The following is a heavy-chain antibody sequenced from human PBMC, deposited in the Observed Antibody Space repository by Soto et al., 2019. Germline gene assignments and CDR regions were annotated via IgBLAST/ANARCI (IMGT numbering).Heavy chain of an antibody. D-gene: IGHD3-3*01. CDR3: AKDKGGYYSHFDS. J-gene: IGHJ4*02. V-gene: IGHV1-69*06. CDR1: GGTFSNYA. Sequence: QVQLVQSGAEVKKPGASVKVSCKASGGTFSNYAISWVRQAPGQGLEWMGGIIPFFGTPNYAQNFQGRVTITADKSTSTAYMELSSLRPDDTAVYYCAKDKGGYYSHFDSWGQGTLVTVSS. CDR2: IIPFFGTP.